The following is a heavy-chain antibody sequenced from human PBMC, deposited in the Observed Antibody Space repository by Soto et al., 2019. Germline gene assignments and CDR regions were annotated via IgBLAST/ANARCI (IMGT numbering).Heavy chain of an antibody. J-gene: IGHJ4*02. CDR2: MNPNTGNS. CDR1: GYTFTSYD. Sequence: GSSVKGSCKASGYTFTSYDIYWVRQATGQGLEWMGWMNPNTGNSAYAQKFQGRVTVTSDTSINTVHMELNSLRSEDTAVYYCARRAETNGWNGFGADKYYFDFWGQGTLVTVSS. D-gene: IGHD1-1*01. V-gene: IGHV1-8*01. CDR3: ARRAETNGWNGFGADKYYFDF.